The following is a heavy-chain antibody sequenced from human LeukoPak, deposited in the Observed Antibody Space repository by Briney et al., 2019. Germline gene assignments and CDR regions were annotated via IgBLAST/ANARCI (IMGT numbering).Heavy chain of an antibody. Sequence: PGGSLRLSCAASGFTFSSYSMNWVRQAPGKGLEWVSSISSSSSYIYYADSVKGRFTISRDNAKNSLYLQMDSLRVEDTAIYYCVKDQRAGAILLWFDSWGQGTLVSVSS. V-gene: IGHV3-21*01. CDR3: VKDQRAGAILLWFDS. CDR2: ISSSSSYI. CDR1: GFTFSSYS. D-gene: IGHD5-18*01. J-gene: IGHJ5*01.